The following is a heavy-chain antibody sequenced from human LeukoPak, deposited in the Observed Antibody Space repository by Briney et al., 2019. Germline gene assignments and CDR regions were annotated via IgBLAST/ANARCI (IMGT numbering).Heavy chain of an antibody. J-gene: IGHJ5*02. CDR2: IYYSGGT. CDR1: GGSISSGDYY. Sequence: SQTLSLTCTVSGGSISSGDYYWSWIRQPPGKGLEWIGYIYYSGGTNYNPSLKSRVTISVDTSKNQFSLKLSSVTAADTAVYYCARENDYGDYALWFDPWGQGTLVTVSS. V-gene: IGHV4-61*08. CDR3: ARENDYGDYALWFDP. D-gene: IGHD4-17*01.